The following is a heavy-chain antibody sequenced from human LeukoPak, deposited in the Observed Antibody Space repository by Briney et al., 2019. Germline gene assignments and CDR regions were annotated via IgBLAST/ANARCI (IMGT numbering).Heavy chain of an antibody. D-gene: IGHD1/OR15-1a*01. J-gene: IGHJ4*02. Sequence: PGGSLRLSRAASGFTFDDYGMSWARQAPGKGLEWVSGINWSGGRTGYADSLKGRFTISRDNAKNTLYLQMNSLRDEDTALYYCARDLTTSDNWGQGTLVTVSS. CDR3: ARDLTTSDN. CDR1: GFTFDDYG. CDR2: INWSGGRT. V-gene: IGHV3-20*04.